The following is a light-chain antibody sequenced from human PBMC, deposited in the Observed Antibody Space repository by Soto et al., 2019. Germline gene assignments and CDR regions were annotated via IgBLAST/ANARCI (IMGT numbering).Light chain of an antibody. V-gene: IGKV1-5*01. CDR3: QQYSSYPLN. CDR2: DAS. J-gene: IGKJ4*01. CDR1: ETINTW. Sequence: DIQMTQSPSSLSVSVGDRVTITCRASETINTWLAWYQQKPGKAPKILIYDASKLERGVPSRLSGSGSGAEFTLTISSLQTDDLATYYCQQYSSYPLNLGGGTKV.